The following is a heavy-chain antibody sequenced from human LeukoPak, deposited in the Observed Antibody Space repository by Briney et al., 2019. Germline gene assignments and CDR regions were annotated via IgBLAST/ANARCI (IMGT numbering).Heavy chain of an antibody. V-gene: IGHV3-53*01. Sequence: GGSLRLSCAASGFTVSNNYMSWVRQAPGKGLEWVSVIYSGGTTYYADSVKGRFTISRDNSKNTLYLQMNSLRAEDTAVYYCARDGLRDGSGWYWGQGTLVTVSS. D-gene: IGHD6-19*01. J-gene: IGHJ4*02. CDR2: IYSGGTT. CDR3: ARDGLRDGSGWY. CDR1: GFTVSNNY.